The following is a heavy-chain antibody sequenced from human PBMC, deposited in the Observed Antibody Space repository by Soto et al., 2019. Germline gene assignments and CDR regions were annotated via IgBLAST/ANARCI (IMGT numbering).Heavy chain of an antibody. CDR2: IDPSDSYT. J-gene: IGHJ4*02. CDR1: GYSFTSYW. Sequence: PGESLKISCNGSGYSFTSYWISWVRQMPGKGLEWMGRIDPSDSYTNYSPSFQGHVTISADKSISTAYLQWSSLKASDTAMYYCARVKQWLVTIDYWGQGTLVTVYS. D-gene: IGHD6-19*01. V-gene: IGHV5-10-1*01. CDR3: ARVKQWLVTIDY.